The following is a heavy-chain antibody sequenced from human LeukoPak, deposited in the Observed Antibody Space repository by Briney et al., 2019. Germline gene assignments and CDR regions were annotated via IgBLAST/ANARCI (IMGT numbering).Heavy chain of an antibody. CDR1: GGSISSYY. CDR3: ATGGDGYNTNWFDP. J-gene: IGHJ5*02. D-gene: IGHD5-24*01. Sequence: PSETLSLTCTVSGGSISSYYWSWIRQPPGKGLEWIGYIYTSGSTNYNPSLKSRVTISVDTSKNQFSLKLSSVTAADTAVYYCATGGDGYNTNWFDPWGQGTLVTVSS. V-gene: IGHV4-4*09. CDR2: IYTSGST.